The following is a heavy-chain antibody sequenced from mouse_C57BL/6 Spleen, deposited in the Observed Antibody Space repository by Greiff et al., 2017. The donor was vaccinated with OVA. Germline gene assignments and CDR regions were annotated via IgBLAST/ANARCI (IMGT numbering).Heavy chain of an antibody. Sequence: VQLQQSGPELVKPGASVKLSCKASGYTFTSYDINWVKQRPGQGLEWIGWIYPRDGSTTYNEKFKGKATLTVDTSSSTAYMELHSLTSEDSAFYFCARSNPLDYWGQGTTLTVSA. J-gene: IGHJ2*01. CDR1: GYTFTSYD. CDR2: IYPRDGST. CDR3: ARSNPLDY. V-gene: IGHV1-85*01.